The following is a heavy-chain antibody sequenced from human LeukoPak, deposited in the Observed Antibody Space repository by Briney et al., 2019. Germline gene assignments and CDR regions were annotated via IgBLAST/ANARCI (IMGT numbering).Heavy chain of an antibody. V-gene: IGHV3-21*01. CDR1: GFTFSSYS. CDR2: ISSSSSYI. Sequence: GGSLRLSCAASGFTFSSYSMNWVRQAPGKGLEWVSSISSSSSYIHYADSVKGRFTISRDNAKNSLYLQMNSLRAEDTAVYYCARDASGDFSGMDVWGKGTTVTVSS. J-gene: IGHJ6*04. D-gene: IGHD3-3*01. CDR3: ARDASGDFSGMDV.